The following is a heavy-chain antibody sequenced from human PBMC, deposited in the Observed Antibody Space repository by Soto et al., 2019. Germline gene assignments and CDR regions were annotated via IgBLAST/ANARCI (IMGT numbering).Heavy chain of an antibody. J-gene: IGHJ6*02. CDR3: ARPLNYDFLIVYYYYDWDF. D-gene: IGHD3-3*01. CDR2: IYPGDSDT. V-gene: IGHV5-51*01. Sequence: GESLKISCKGSGYSFTNYWIAWVRQMPGKGLEWMGIIYPGDSDTRYSPSFQGQVSISADKSISTAYLQWISLKASDTAMYYCARPLNYDFLIVYYYYDWDFWGQGTRVPVSS. CDR1: GYSFTNYW.